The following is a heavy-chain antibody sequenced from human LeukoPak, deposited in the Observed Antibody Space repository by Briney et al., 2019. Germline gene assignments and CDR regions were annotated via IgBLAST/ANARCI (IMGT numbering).Heavy chain of an antibody. J-gene: IGHJ4*02. Sequence: GSLRLSCAASGFTFDEYAMNWVRQAPGKGLEWVSSISSSSSYIYYADSVKGRFTISRDNAKNSLYLQMNSLRAEDTAVYYCARAPTGVGNFDYWGQGTLVTVSS. CDR3: ARAPTGVGNFDY. V-gene: IGHV3-21*01. D-gene: IGHD2-8*01. CDR1: GFTFDEYA. CDR2: ISSSSSYI.